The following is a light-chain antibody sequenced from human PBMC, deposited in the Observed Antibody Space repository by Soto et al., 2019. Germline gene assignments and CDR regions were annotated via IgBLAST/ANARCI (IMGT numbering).Light chain of an antibody. Sequence: EIVMTQSPVTLSVSPGERATLSCRASQNIIRSLAWYQQKPGQGPSLLIYGTSTRAGGVPARFGGSGSGTEFTLTISGLQSEDFAVYYCQQYGDWPPDTFGQGTKVDIK. CDR1: QNIIRS. CDR2: GTS. J-gene: IGKJ2*01. V-gene: IGKV3-15*01. CDR3: QQYGDWPPDT.